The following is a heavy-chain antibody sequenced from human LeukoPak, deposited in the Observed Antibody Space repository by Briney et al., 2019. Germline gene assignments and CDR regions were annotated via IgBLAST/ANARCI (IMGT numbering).Heavy chain of an antibody. J-gene: IGHJ4*02. CDR2: INHSGST. Sequence: KPSETLSLTCAVYGGSFSGYYWSWIRQPPGKGLEWIGEINHSGSTNYNPSLKSRVTISVDTSKNQFSLKLSSVTAADTAVYYCARDARFMVRGVIGLWGQGTLVTVSS. D-gene: IGHD3-10*01. CDR1: GGSFSGYY. V-gene: IGHV4-34*01. CDR3: ARDARFMVRGVIGL.